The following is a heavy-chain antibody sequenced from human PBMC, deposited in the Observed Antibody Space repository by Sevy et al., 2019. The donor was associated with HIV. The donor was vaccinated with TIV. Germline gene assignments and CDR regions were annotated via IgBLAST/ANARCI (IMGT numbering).Heavy chain of an antibody. CDR3: ASGGWLQPFDY. J-gene: IGHJ4*02. V-gene: IGHV4-31*03. CDR2: IYYSGST. Sequence: SETLSLTCTVSGGSISSGGYYWSWIRQHPGKGLGWIGYIYYSGSTYYNPSLKSRVTISVDTSKNQFSLKLSSVTAADTAVYYCASGGWLQPFDYWGQGTLVTVSS. CDR1: GGSISSGGYY. D-gene: IGHD5-12*01.